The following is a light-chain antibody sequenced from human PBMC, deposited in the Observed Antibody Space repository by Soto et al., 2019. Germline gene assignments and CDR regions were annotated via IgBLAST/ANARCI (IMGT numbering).Light chain of an antibody. J-gene: IGKJ1*01. CDR2: KAS. CDR3: QQYNDNWT. Sequence: DIQMTQSPSTLSASVGDRVTITCRASQSISSWLVWYQQKPGKAPKLLIYKASTLQSGVPSSFSGSGSGTEFTLAISSMQPDDSATYYCQQYNDNWTFGQGTKVEIK. CDR1: QSISSW. V-gene: IGKV1-5*03.